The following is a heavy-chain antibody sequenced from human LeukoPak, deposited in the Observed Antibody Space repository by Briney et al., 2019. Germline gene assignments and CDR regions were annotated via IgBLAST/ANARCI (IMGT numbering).Heavy chain of an antibody. Sequence: GGSLRLSCAASGFTFTTYWMSWVRQAPGKGLEWVANIKEDGSEKYYVDSVKGRFTISRDNARNSQYLQMNSLRAEDTAVYYCARIGYSSSCTDYWGQGTLVTVSS. CDR3: ARIGYSSSCTDY. CDR1: GFTFTTYW. D-gene: IGHD6-13*01. V-gene: IGHV3-7*01. J-gene: IGHJ4*02. CDR2: IKEDGSEK.